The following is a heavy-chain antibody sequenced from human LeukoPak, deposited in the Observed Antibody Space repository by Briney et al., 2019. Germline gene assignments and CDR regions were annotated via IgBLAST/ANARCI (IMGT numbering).Heavy chain of an antibody. CDR3: ARRAGEYSHPYDY. J-gene: IGHJ4*02. V-gene: IGHV3-53*01. CDR2: IYSGGNT. CDR1: GFTVISNS. Sequence: GGSLRLSCTLSGFTVISNSWSWVRKAPGKVLEWVSFIYSGGNTHYSDSVKGRFTISRDNSKNTLYLQMNSLRAEDTTIYYCARRAGEYSHPYDYWGQGTLVTVSS. D-gene: IGHD2-15*01.